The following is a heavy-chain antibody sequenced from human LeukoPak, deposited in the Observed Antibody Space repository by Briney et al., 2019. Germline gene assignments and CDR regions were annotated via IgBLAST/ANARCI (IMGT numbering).Heavy chain of an antibody. Sequence: ASVKLSCKASGYTFTSYDINWVRQATGQGLEWMGWMNPSSGNTGYAQKFQGRVTMTRNTSISTAYMELSSLRSEHTAVYYCAREYDYDFWNGQTPFGDYYYMDVWGKGTTVTVSS. CDR1: GYTFTSYD. D-gene: IGHD3-3*01. V-gene: IGHV1-8*01. J-gene: IGHJ6*03. CDR3: AREYDYDFWNGQTPFGDYYYMDV. CDR2: MNPSSGNT.